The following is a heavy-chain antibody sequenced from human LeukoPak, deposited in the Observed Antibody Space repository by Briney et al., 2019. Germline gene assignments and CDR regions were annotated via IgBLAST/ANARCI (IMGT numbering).Heavy chain of an antibody. CDR1: GFTFSEYY. J-gene: IGHJ4*02. CDR3: ARETVAGTFDY. CDR2: ISSSGDIV. V-gene: IGHV3-11*01. Sequence: PGGSLRLSCAASGFTFSEYYMSWIRQAPGKGLEWVSDISSSGDIVSYGDSVQGRFTFSRDNAKNSLYLQMSSLRPEDTAVYFCARETVAGTFDYWGQGTLVTVSS. D-gene: IGHD6-19*01.